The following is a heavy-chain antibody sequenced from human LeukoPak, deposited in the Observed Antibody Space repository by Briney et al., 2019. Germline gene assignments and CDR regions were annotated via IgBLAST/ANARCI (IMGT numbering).Heavy chain of an antibody. CDR3: ARGDIVVVVAATSHYYGMDV. D-gene: IGHD2-15*01. Sequence: ASVKVSCKASGYTFTGYYMHWVRQAPGQGLEWMGWINPNSGGTNYAQKFQGRVTMTRDTSISTAYMELSRLRSDDTAVYYCARGDIVVVVAATSHYYGMDVWGQGTTVTVSS. J-gene: IGHJ6*02. CDR2: INPNSGGT. V-gene: IGHV1-2*02. CDR1: GYTFTGYY.